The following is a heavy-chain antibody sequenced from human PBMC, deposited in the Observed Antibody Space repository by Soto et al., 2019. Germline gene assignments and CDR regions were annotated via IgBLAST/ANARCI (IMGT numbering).Heavy chain of an antibody. Sequence: PGGSLRLSCAASGFTVSGSYMSWVRQAPGKGLEWVSVINSGGSTYYADSVKGRFTISGDNSKNTVFLQMNSLRAEDTAVYYCARVYYSGFYYYGVDYWGQGTLVTVSS. D-gene: IGHD3-22*01. CDR2: INSGGST. CDR1: GFTVSGSY. CDR3: ARVYYSGFYYYGVDY. J-gene: IGHJ4*02. V-gene: IGHV3-66*01.